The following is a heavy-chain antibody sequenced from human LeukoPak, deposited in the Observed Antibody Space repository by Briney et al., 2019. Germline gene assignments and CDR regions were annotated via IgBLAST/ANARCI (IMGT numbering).Heavy chain of an antibody. Sequence: SVKVSCKDSGFTFTSPAVQWVRQARGQRLEWIGWIVVGSGNTNYAQKFQERVTITRDMSTSTAYMELSSLRSEDTAVYYCAANYDSSGYYLDYWGQGTLVTVSS. CDR3: AANYDSSGYYLDY. CDR1: GFTFTSPA. V-gene: IGHV1-58*01. D-gene: IGHD3-22*01. J-gene: IGHJ4*02. CDR2: IVVGSGNT.